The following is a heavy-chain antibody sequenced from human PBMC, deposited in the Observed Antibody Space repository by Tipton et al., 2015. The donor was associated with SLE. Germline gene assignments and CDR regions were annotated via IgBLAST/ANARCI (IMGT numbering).Heavy chain of an antibody. CDR1: GGSVSSSASF. V-gene: IGHV4-31*03. D-gene: IGHD3-10*01. Sequence: TLSLTCTVSGGSVSSSASFWGWIRQHPGKGLEWIGYIYNSGSTHFNPSLKSRVTMSVDMSKNQFSLRLTSVTAADTAVYYCARATDYGSGSFSTFDIWGQGTMITVSS. CDR2: IYNSGST. CDR3: ARATDYGSGSFSTFDI. J-gene: IGHJ3*02.